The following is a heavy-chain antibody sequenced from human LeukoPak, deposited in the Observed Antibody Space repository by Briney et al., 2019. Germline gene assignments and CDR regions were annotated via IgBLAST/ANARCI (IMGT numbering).Heavy chain of an antibody. Sequence: SETLSLTCAVSGGSISSGGYSWSWIRQPPGKGLEWIGYIYHSGSTYYNPSLKSRVTISVDRSKNQFSLKLSSVTAADTAVYYCARFETIGGAFDIWGQGTMVTVSS. V-gene: IGHV4-30-2*01. CDR2: IYHSGST. D-gene: IGHD3-10*01. CDR3: ARFETIGGAFDI. CDR1: GGSISSGGYS. J-gene: IGHJ3*02.